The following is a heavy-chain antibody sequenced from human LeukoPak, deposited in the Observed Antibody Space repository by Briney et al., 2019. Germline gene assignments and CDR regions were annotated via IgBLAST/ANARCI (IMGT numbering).Heavy chain of an antibody. J-gene: IGHJ4*02. Sequence: PGGSLRLSCAASGFTFSSYWMSWVRQAPGKGLEWVANIKQDGSEKYYVDSVKGRFTISRDNAKNSLYLQMNSLRAEDTAVYYCARGRGSSSWFPGYWGQGTLVTVSS. CDR3: ARGRGSSSWFPGY. D-gene: IGHD6-13*01. V-gene: IGHV3-7*01. CDR1: GFTFSSYW. CDR2: IKQDGSEK.